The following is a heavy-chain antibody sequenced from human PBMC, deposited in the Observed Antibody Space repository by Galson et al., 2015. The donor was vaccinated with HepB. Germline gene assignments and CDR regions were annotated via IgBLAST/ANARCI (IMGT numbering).Heavy chain of an antibody. V-gene: IGHV3-30*18. CDR2: ISYDGSNK. Sequence: LRLSCAASGFTFSSYGMHWVRQAPGKGLEWVAVISYDGSNKYYADSVKGRFTISRDNSKNTLYLQMNSLRAEDTAVYYCAKYGSGSYLRSLYLWGQGTLVTVSS. D-gene: IGHD3-10*01. CDR1: GFTFSSYG. CDR3: AKYGSGSYLRSLYL. J-gene: IGHJ4*02.